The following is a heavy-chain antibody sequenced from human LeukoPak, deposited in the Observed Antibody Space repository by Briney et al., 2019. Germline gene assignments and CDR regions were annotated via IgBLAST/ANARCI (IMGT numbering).Heavy chain of an antibody. CDR2: IKQDGSEK. V-gene: IGHV3-7*01. Sequence: GGSLRLSCAASGFTFSTYWMSWVRQAPGKGLEWVANIKQDGSEKYYVDSVKGRFTISRDNAKNPLYLQMNSLRAEDTAMYYCARDSAGNDYWGQGTLVTVSS. CDR3: ARDSAGNDY. J-gene: IGHJ4*02. D-gene: IGHD6-13*01. CDR1: GFTFSTYW.